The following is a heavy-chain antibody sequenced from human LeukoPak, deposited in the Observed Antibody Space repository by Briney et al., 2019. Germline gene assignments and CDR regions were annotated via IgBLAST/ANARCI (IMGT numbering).Heavy chain of an antibody. J-gene: IGHJ4*02. Sequence: PGGSLRLSCAASGFTFSTFAMSWVRQAPGRGLEWVSSITGAGDTTYYPESVGGRFTISRDNSKNTLYLQMNSLRVEDTALYFCVRDRNYYEALQRSYWGQGTLVTVSS. CDR2: ITGAGDTT. V-gene: IGHV3-23*01. CDR3: VRDRNYYEALQRSY. CDR1: GFTFSTFA. D-gene: IGHD3-3*01.